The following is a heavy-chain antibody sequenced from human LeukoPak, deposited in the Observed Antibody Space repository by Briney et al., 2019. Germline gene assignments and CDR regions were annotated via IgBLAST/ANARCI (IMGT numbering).Heavy chain of an antibody. CDR3: ARGSIRFLEWLSFDY. V-gene: IGHV1-69*01. J-gene: IGHJ4*02. CDR1: GGTFSSYA. D-gene: IGHD3-3*01. Sequence: GASVKVSCQASGGTFSSYAISWVRQAPGQGLEWMGGIIPIFGTANYAQKFQGRVTITADESTSTAYMELSSLRSKDTAVYYCARGSIRFLEWLSFDYWGQGTLVTVSS. CDR2: IIPIFGTA.